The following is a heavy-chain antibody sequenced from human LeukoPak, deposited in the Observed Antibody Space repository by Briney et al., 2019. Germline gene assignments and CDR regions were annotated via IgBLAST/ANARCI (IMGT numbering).Heavy chain of an antibody. D-gene: IGHD5-18*01. Sequence: SETPSLTCAVYGGSFSGYYWSWIRQPPGKGLEWIGEINHSGSTNYNPSLKSRVTISVDTSKNQFSLKLSSVTAADTAVYYCARGLLRSGYSYGYRKNYFDYWGQGTLVTVSS. J-gene: IGHJ4*02. CDR2: INHSGST. CDR1: GGSFSGYY. CDR3: ARGLLRSGYSYGYRKNYFDY. V-gene: IGHV4-34*01.